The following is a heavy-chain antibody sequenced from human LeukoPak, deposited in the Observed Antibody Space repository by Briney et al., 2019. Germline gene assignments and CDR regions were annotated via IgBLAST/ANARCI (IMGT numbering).Heavy chain of an antibody. Sequence: PGRSLRLSCVDSGLSFNTYAMHWGRHAPGKGLELVAAISYDGSYTYYRDSVRDRLIIFSDDSKKKMYPQMISLIAEDTAMYYCSRALAVWGKGPTVTVFS. J-gene: IGHJ6*04. CDR1: GLSFNTYA. CDR2: ISYDGSYT. CDR3: SRALAV. V-gene: IGHV3-30*04.